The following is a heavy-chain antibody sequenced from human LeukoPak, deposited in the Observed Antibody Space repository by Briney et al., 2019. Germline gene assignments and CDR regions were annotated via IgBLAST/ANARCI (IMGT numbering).Heavy chain of an antibody. V-gene: IGHV1-69*01. CDR3: ARDTDDSSGYYLV. CDR1: GGTFSSYA. J-gene: IGHJ4*02. Sequence: ASVKVSCKASGGTFSSYAISWVRQAPGQGLEWMGGIIPIFGTANYAQKFQGRVTITADESTSTAYVELSSLRSEDTAVYYCARDTDDSSGYYLVWGQGTLVTVSS. D-gene: IGHD3-22*01. CDR2: IIPIFGTA.